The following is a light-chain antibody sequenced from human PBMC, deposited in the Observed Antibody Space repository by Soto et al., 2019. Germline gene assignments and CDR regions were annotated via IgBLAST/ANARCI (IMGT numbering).Light chain of an antibody. V-gene: IGKV1-5*01. CDR3: QQYNSPIT. CDR2: DAS. J-gene: IGKJ5*01. Sequence: DIQMTQSPSTLSASVGDRVIITCRASQSISSWLAWYQQKPGKAPKFLIYDASSLESGVPSRFSGSGSGTEFTLTISSLQPDDFATYYCQQYNSPITFGQGTRLEI. CDR1: QSISSW.